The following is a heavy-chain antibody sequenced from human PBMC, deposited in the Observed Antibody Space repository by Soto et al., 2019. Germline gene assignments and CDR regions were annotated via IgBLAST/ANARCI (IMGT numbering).Heavy chain of an antibody. V-gene: IGHV3-73*01. Sequence: GGSLRLSCAASGFTFSCSAMHWVRQASGKGLEWVGRIRSKTNSYATAYAASVKGRFTISRDDSKNTAYLQMNSLKTEDTAVYYCTRXPRNYYDSSGSANWFDPWGQGTLVTVSS. CDR3: TRXPRNYYDSSGSANWFDP. CDR2: IRSKTNSYAT. D-gene: IGHD3-22*01. CDR1: GFTFSCSA. J-gene: IGHJ5*02.